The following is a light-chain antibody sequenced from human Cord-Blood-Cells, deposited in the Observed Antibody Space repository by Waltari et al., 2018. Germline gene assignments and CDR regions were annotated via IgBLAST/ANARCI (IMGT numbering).Light chain of an antibody. J-gene: IGKJ5*01. CDR3: QQSYSTPIT. CDR2: AAS. CDR1: QSISSY. V-gene: IGKV1-39*01. Sequence: EIQMTQFPFLLSGSVGDRVTINCRASQSISSYLNWYQQKPGKAPKLLIYAASSLQSGVPSRFSGSGSGTDFTLTISSLQPEDFATYYCQQSYSTPITFGQGTRLEIK.